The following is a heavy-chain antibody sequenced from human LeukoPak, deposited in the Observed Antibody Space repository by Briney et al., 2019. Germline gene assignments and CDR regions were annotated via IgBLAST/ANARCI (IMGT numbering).Heavy chain of an antibody. J-gene: IGHJ6*02. D-gene: IGHD6-13*01. CDR2: INPNSGGT. CDR3: ARAGLGIAAAGNV. Sequence: ASVKVSCKASGYTFTGHYMHWVRQAPGQGLEWMGRINPNSGGTNYAQKFQGRVTMTRDTSISTAYMELSRLRSDDTAVYYCARAGLGIAAAGNVWGQGTTVTVSS. V-gene: IGHV1-2*06. CDR1: GYTFTGHY.